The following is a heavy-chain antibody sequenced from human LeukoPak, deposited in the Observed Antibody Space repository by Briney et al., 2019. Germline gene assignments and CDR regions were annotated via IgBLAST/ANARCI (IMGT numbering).Heavy chain of an antibody. D-gene: IGHD1-14*01. CDR1: GGSISSYY. J-gene: IGHJ6*03. V-gene: IGHV4-4*07. Sequence: SETLSLTCTVSGGSISSYYWSWIRQPAGKGLERIGRIYTSGSTNYNPSLKSRVTMSVDTSKNQFSLKLSSVTAADTAVYYCARSTEWSRFFHYYYYMDVWGKGTTVTVSS. CDR2: IYTSGST. CDR3: ARSTEWSRFFHYYYYMDV.